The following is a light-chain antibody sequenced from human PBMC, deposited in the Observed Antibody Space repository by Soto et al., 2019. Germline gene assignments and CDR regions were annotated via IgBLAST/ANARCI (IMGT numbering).Light chain of an antibody. CDR2: DVS. J-gene: IGLJ1*01. Sequence: QSVLTQPASVSGSPGQSITISCTGTSSDVVGYNYVSWYQQHPGKAPKLMIYDVSNRPSGVSNRFSGSKSGNTASLTISGLQAEDEADYYCSSYTSSTTLSYVFGTVTKATDL. CDR3: SSYTSSTTLSYV. CDR1: SSDVVGYNY. V-gene: IGLV2-14*01.